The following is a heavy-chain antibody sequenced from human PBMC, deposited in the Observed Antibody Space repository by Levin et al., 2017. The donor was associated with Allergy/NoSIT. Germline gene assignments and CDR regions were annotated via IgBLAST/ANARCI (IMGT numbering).Heavy chain of an antibody. Sequence: SQTLSLTCTVSGGSIRSNSYYWGWIRQPPGKGLEWIGSISYRGNTYYNPSLRSRVTISVDTSKNQFSLKLSSVTAADTAVYYCARLDIVVVPAATFDYWGQGTLVTVSS. CDR1: GGSIRSNSYY. V-gene: IGHV4-39*01. CDR2: ISYRGNT. J-gene: IGHJ4*02. CDR3: ARLDIVVVPAATFDY. D-gene: IGHD2-2*01.